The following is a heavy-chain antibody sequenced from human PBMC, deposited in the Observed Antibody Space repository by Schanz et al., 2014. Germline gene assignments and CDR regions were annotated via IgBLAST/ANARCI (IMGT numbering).Heavy chain of an antibody. CDR3: ARGRGFYDY. CDR1: GYNITSND. Sequence: QVQLVQSGAEVKKPGASVKVSCKASGYNITSNDVTWVRQATGQGLEWMGWISAYNGNTNYAQKLQGRVTMTTDTSTNTAYMELSSLTSEDTAVHYCARGRGFYDYWGQGTLVTVSS. D-gene: IGHD3-10*01. J-gene: IGHJ4*02. CDR2: ISAYNGNT. V-gene: IGHV1-18*01.